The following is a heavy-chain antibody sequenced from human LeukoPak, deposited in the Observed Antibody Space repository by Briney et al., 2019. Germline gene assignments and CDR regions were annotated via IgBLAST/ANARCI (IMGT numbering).Heavy chain of an antibody. D-gene: IGHD1-26*01. CDR1: GFTFSGYA. Sequence: GGSLRLSCAASGFTFSGYAMSWVRQAPGKGLEWVSAISGGGGSTYYADSVKGRFTISRDNSKNTLYLQMNSLRAEDTAVYYCAKVLVGATIFDYFDFWGQGTLVTVSS. CDR3: AKVLVGATIFDYFDF. V-gene: IGHV3-23*01. J-gene: IGHJ4*02. CDR2: ISGGGGST.